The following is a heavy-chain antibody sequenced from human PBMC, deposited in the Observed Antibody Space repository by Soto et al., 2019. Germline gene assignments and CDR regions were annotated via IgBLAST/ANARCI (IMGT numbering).Heavy chain of an antibody. J-gene: IGHJ6*03. D-gene: IGHD2-2*01. Sequence: SETLSLTCTVSGGSISSYYWSWIRQPPGKGLEWIGYIYYSGSTNYNPSLKSRVTISVDTSKNQFSLKLSSVTAADTAVYYCARLGYCSSTSCYDSPNLRYYYYYMDVWGKGTTVTVSS. V-gene: IGHV4-59*08. CDR2: IYYSGST. CDR3: ARLGYCSSTSCYDSPNLRYYYYYMDV. CDR1: GGSISSYY.